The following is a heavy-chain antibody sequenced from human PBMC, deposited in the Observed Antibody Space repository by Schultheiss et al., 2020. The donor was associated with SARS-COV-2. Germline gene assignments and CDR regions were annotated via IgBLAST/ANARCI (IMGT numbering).Heavy chain of an antibody. J-gene: IGHJ6*02. Sequence: GESLKISCAASGFTFSSYSMNWVRQAPGKGLEWVSAISGSGGSTYYADSVKGRFTISRDNAKNSLYLQMNSLRAEDTAVYYCARTDRYSSSWYPYSYYGMDVWGQGTTFTVSS. CDR1: GFTFSSYS. CDR3: ARTDRYSSSWYPYSYYGMDV. D-gene: IGHD6-13*01. V-gene: IGHV3-21*01. CDR2: ISGSGGST.